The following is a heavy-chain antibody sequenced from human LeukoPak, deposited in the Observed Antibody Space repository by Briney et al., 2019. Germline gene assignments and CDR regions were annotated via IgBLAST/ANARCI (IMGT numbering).Heavy chain of an antibody. CDR3: AKDRSSGGSCYRN. J-gene: IGHJ4*02. CDR2: ISGSGGST. CDR1: GFTFSSYG. Sequence: GGSLRLSCAASGFTFSSYGMSWVRQAPGKGLEWVSAISGSGGSTYYADSVKGRFTISGDNSKNTLYLQMNSLRAEDTAVYYCAKDRSSGGSCYRNWGQGTLVTVSS. V-gene: IGHV3-23*01. D-gene: IGHD2-15*01.